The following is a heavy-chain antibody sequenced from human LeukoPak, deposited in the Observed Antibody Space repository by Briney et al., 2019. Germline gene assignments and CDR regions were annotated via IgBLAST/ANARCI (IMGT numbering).Heavy chain of an antibody. CDR3: WRAVVRDSDY. V-gene: IGHV4-34*01. CDR2: INHSGST. CDR1: GGSLSGYY. J-gene: IGHJ4*01. Sequence: WETLTLTCAVYGGSLSGYYWSWIRQPPGKGLEWIGEINHSGSTKYNPSLKNRVSISLDTYKNQLSSKLISVTAADTAVYYCWRAVVRDSDYWGQASLVTVPS. D-gene: IGHD3-10*01.